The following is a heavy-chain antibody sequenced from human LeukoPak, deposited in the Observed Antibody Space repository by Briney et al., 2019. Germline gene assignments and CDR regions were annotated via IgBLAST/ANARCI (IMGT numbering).Heavy chain of an antibody. CDR3: ASRRGTFGY. D-gene: IGHD1-26*01. V-gene: IGHV3-72*01. Sequence: GGSLRLSLAASGFTFSEHFLEWVRQAPGEGLEWVGRNRNKANSYITEYAASVKGRFTITRDDSKNSLYLQMSSLKADDSAMYYCASRRGTFGYWGQGTLVTVSS. CDR1: GFTFSEHF. CDR2: NRNKANSYIT. J-gene: IGHJ4*02.